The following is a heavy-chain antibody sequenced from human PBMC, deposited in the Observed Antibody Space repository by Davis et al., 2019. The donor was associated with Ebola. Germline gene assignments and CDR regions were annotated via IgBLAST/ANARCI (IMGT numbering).Heavy chain of an antibody. D-gene: IGHD3-10*01. CDR3: ATFRGVWFGELSPFRFDY. Sequence: GESLKISCAASGFTFSSYAMSWVRQAPGKGLEWVSAISGSGGSTYYADSVKGRFTISRDNSKNTLYLQMNSLRAEDTAVYYCATFRGVWFGELSPFRFDYWGQGTLVTVSS. J-gene: IGHJ4*02. CDR1: GFTFSSYA. CDR2: ISGSGGST. V-gene: IGHV3-23*01.